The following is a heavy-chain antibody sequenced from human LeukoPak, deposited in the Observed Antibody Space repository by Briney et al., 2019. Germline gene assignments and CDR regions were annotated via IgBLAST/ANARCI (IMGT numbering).Heavy chain of an antibody. CDR3: AKSSSWEATDAFDI. CDR1: GDSISSYY. Sequence: SETLSLTCTVSGDSISSYYWSWLRQPAGKGLEWIGRIYTSGSTNYNPSLKSRVTMSVDTSKNQFSLKLSSVTAADTAVYYCAKSSSWEATDAFDIWGQGTMVTVSS. J-gene: IGHJ3*02. V-gene: IGHV4-4*07. CDR2: IYTSGST. D-gene: IGHD6-13*01.